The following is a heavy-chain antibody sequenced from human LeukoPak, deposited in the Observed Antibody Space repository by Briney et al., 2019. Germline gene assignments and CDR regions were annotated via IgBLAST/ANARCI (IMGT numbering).Heavy chain of an antibody. Sequence: GASVKVSCKASGYTFTSYDINWVRQASGQGLEWMGWMNPNSGNTGYAQKFQGRVTMTRNTSISTAYMELSSLRSEDTAVNYCARGFVHSSSSGIYYYYYGMDVWGQGTTVTVSS. CDR1: GYTFTSYD. D-gene: IGHD6-6*01. CDR2: MNPNSGNT. CDR3: ARGFVHSSSSGIYYYYYGMDV. J-gene: IGHJ6*02. V-gene: IGHV1-8*01.